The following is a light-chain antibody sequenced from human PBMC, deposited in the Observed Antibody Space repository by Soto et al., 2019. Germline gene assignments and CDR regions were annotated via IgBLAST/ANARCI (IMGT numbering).Light chain of an antibody. Sequence: EIVLTQSPGTLSLSPGERATLSCRASQSVSSSYLAWYQQKPGQAPRLLISGASSRATGIPDRFSGSGSGTDFTLTISRLEPEDFAVYYCQLETFGQGTKVEIK. CDR3: QLET. CDR1: QSVSSSY. V-gene: IGKV3-20*01. CDR2: GAS. J-gene: IGKJ1*01.